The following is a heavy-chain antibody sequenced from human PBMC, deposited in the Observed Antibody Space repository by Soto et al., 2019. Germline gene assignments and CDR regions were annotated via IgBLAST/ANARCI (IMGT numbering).Heavy chain of an antibody. V-gene: IGHV3-33*01. D-gene: IGHD1-26*01. Sequence: GSLRLSCAASGFTFSSYGMHWVRQAPGKGLEWVAVIWYDGSYKYYADSVKGRFTISRDNSKNTLYLQMNSLRAEDTAVYYWARDAASGSYFSWFDPWGHGTLVTVSS. J-gene: IGHJ5*02. CDR2: IWYDGSYK. CDR3: ARDAASGSYFSWFDP. CDR1: GFTFSSYG.